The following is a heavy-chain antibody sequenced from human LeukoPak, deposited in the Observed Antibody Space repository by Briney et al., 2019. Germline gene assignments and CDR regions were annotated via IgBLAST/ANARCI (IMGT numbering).Heavy chain of an antibody. D-gene: IGHD3-3*01. Sequence: GGSLRLSCAASGFTFDDYGMSWVRQAPGKGLEGVSGINWNGGSTGYADSVKGRFTISRDNAKNSLYLQMNSLRAEDTALYYCAREGITIFGVVIDYYYYYMDVWGKGTTVTVSS. V-gene: IGHV3-20*04. J-gene: IGHJ6*03. CDR2: INWNGGST. CDR3: AREGITIFGVVIDYYYYYMDV. CDR1: GFTFDDYG.